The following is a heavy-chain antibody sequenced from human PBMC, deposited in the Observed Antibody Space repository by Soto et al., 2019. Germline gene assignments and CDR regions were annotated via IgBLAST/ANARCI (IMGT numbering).Heavy chain of an antibody. D-gene: IGHD4-17*01. V-gene: IGHV4-31*03. Sequence: QVQLQESGPGLVKPSQTLSLTCTVSGDSISTGGYYWTWIRQHPGKRLEWIGYIYYSGSTYYNPSLKSRVTISVDTSKNQFSLKLSSVTAADTAVYYCARGLSVTLFDNWGQGTLVTVSS. J-gene: IGHJ4*02. CDR3: ARGLSVTLFDN. CDR1: GDSISTGGYY. CDR2: IYYSGST.